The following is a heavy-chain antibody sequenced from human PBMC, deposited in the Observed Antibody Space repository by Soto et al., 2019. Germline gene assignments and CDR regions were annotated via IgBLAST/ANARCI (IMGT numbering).Heavy chain of an antibody. Sequence: ASVKVSCKASGYTFTRSGISWVRQAPGQGLEWMGWISTYNGDTNYAQTFQGRVTMTTDTSTSTVHMEVNSLRDEDTAVYYCARDFVVTSNVPPLKYYYYGMDVWGQGTTVTVSS. CDR1: GYTFTRSG. J-gene: IGHJ6*02. CDR3: ARDFVVTSNVPPLKYYYYGMDV. V-gene: IGHV1-18*01. CDR2: ISTYNGDT. D-gene: IGHD3-16*01.